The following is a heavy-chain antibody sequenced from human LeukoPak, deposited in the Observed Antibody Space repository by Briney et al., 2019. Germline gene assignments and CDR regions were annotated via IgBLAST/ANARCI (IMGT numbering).Heavy chain of an antibody. V-gene: IGHV3-66*01. CDR3: STRVY. Sequence: GGYLSLYCAASGFTVSNNYMSWVRQAPGKGLEGVSDIYSDGSAHYADPVRGRLTNSRDNSKNTLYLQMNSLRAKDTTVYYCSTRVYWGQGTLVTVSS. CDR2: IYSDGSA. J-gene: IGHJ4*02. CDR1: GFTVSNNY.